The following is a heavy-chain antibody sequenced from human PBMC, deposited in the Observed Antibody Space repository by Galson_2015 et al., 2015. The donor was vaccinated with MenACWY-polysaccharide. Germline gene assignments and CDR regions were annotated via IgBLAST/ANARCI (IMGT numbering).Heavy chain of an antibody. J-gene: IGHJ5*02. Sequence: SLRLSCAASGFTFGNSWMHWVRQTPERGLVWVSRITSDGSGTGYADSVKGRFTISRDNAKNTLYLQMNSLRVEDTAVYYCTRGIAMTGNPNWFDPWG. D-gene: IGHD6-19*01. V-gene: IGHV3-74*01. CDR3: TRGIAMTGNPNWFDP. CDR1: GFTFGNSW. CDR2: ITSDGSGT.